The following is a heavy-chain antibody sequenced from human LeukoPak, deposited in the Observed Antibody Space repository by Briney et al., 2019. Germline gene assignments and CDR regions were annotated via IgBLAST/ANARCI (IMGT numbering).Heavy chain of an antibody. CDR2: IYSAGST. Sequence: AGGSLRLSCAASGFTVSNNYMSWVRQAPGKGLEWVSVIYSAGSTYYADSVKGRFTISRDNSMNTLYLQMNGLRAEDTAVYYCAVHIAAAFDYWGQGTLVTVSS. CDR3: AVHIAAAFDY. D-gene: IGHD6-13*01. CDR1: GFTVSNNY. V-gene: IGHV3-53*01. J-gene: IGHJ4*02.